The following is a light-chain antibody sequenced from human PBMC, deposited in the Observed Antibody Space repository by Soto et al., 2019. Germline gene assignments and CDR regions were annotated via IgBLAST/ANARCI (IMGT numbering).Light chain of an antibody. Sequence: EIVLIQSPATLSLSPGERATLSCRASQSVSSYLAWYQQKPGQDPSLLIYDASNRATGIPARFSGSGSGTDFTLTISSLEPEDFAVYYCQQRSNWPPEDTFGQGTKLEIK. CDR3: QQRSNWPPEDT. J-gene: IGKJ2*01. V-gene: IGKV3-11*01. CDR2: DAS. CDR1: QSVSSY.